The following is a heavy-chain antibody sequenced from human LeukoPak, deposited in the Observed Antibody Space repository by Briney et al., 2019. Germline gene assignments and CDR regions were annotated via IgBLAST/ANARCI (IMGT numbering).Heavy chain of an antibody. D-gene: IGHD4-23*01. Sequence: GASVKVSCKASGYTFTSYYMHWVRQAPGQGLEWMGIINPSGGSTSYAQKFQGRVTMTRDTSSSTVYMELSSLRSEDTAVYYCASGLGYGGNLPLLGYWGQGTLVTVSS. J-gene: IGHJ4*02. V-gene: IGHV1-46*03. CDR3: ASGLGYGGNLPLLGY. CDR2: INPSGGST. CDR1: GYTFTSYY.